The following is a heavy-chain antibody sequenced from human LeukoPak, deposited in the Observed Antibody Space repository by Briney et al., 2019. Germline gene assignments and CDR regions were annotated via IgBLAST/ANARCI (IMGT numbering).Heavy chain of an antibody. D-gene: IGHD5-24*01. CDR3: ARTPEMATPHLPLDY. Sequence: GGSLRLSCAASGFTFSSYAMHWVRQAPGKGLEWVAVISYDGSNKYHADSVKGRFTISRDNSKNTMYLQMNSLRAEDTAVYYGARTPEMATPHLPLDYWGQGTLVTVSS. CDR2: ISYDGSNK. V-gene: IGHV3-30*04. CDR1: GFTFSSYA. J-gene: IGHJ4*02.